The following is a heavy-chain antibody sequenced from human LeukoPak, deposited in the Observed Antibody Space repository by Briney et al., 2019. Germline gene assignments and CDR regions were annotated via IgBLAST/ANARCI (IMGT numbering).Heavy chain of an antibody. D-gene: IGHD2-15*01. CDR3: ASSVAATVLHYYYGMDV. V-gene: IGHV3-74*01. CDR1: GFTFSNYW. Sequence: GGSLRLSCAASGFTFSNYWMHWVRQAPGKGLVWVSRINTDGSTTTYADFVKGRFTISRDNAENTLYLQLNSLRAEDTAVYYCASSVAATVLHYYYGMDVWGQGTTVTVSS. CDR2: INTDGSTT. J-gene: IGHJ6*02.